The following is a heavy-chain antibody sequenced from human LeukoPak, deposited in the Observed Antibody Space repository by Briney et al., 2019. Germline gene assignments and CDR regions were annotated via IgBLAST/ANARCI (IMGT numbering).Heavy chain of an antibody. D-gene: IGHD5-12*01. CDR2: ISGTGGST. CDR3: AKEDSGYVFPDGKSYYYYDIDV. V-gene: IGHV3-23*01. CDR1: GFTFSTYA. Sequence: RSLRLSCAGSGFTFSTYALTWVRQAPGKGLEWVSSISGTGGSTYIADSVKGRFTISRDNSKNTLFLQMNSLRGDDTAVYFCAKEDSGYVFPDGKSYYYYDIDVWGPGTTVIVSS. J-gene: IGHJ6*02.